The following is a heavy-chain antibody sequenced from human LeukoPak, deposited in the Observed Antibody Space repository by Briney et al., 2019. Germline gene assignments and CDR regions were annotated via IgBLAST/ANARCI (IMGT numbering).Heavy chain of an antibody. CDR2: INHSGST. CDR3: ARGVTLPIVVVTGSWFDP. Sequence: SETLSLTCAVYGGSFSGYYWSWIHQPPGKGLEWIGEINHSGSTNYNPSLKSRVTISVDTSKNQFSLKLSSVTAADTAVYYCARGVTLPIVVVTGSWFDPWGQGTLVTVSS. V-gene: IGHV4-34*01. D-gene: IGHD2-21*02. CDR1: GGSFSGYY. J-gene: IGHJ5*02.